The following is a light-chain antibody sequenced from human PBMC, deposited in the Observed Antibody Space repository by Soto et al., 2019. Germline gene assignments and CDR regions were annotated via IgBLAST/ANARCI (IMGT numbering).Light chain of an antibody. CDR1: SSDVSGYNY. CDR3: SSYTSSSTLYV. J-gene: IGLJ1*01. CDR2: DVS. V-gene: IGLV2-14*03. Sequence: QSALTQPASVSGSPGQSITISCTGTSSDVSGYNYVSWYQQHPGKAPKLIIYDVSNRPSGVSNRFSGSKSGNTASLTISGLQAEDEADYYCSSYTSSSTLYVFGTGTKLTVL.